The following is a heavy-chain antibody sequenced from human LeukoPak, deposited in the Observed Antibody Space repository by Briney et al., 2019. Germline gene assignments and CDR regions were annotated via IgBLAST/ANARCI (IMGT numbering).Heavy chain of an antibody. V-gene: IGHV3-30*18. J-gene: IGHJ3*02. CDR1: GFTFSSYG. D-gene: IGHD3-3*01. Sequence: GGSLRLSCAASGFTFSSYGMHWVRQAPGKGLEWVAVISYDGSNKYYADSVKGRFTISRDNSKNTLYLQMNSLRAEDTAVYYCAKEMITIFGNDAFDIWGQGTMVTVSS. CDR3: AKEMITIFGNDAFDI. CDR2: ISYDGSNK.